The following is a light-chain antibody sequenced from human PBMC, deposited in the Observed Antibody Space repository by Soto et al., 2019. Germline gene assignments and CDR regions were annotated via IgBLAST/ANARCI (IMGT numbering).Light chain of an antibody. CDR3: QQYGSSPPT. V-gene: IGKV3-20*01. CDR2: GAS. CDR1: QSVTSSY. Sequence: LTQSPGTLYLSPGERATLSCRASQSVTSSYLAWYQQKPGQAPRLLIYGASSRATGIPDRFSGSGSGTDFTLTISRLEPEDFAVYYCQQYGSSPPTFGQGTKVDIK. J-gene: IGKJ1*01.